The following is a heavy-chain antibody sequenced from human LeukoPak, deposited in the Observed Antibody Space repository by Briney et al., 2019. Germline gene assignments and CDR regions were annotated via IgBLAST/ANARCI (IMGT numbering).Heavy chain of an antibody. J-gene: IGHJ4*02. CDR3: ARELPYGDYVFDY. CDR1: GFTFSSYA. CDR2: ISYDGSNK. Sequence: GGSLRLSCAASGFTFSSYATHWVRQAPGKGLEWVAVISYDGSNKYYADSVKGRFTISRDNSKNTLYLQMNSLRAEDTAVYYCARELPYGDYVFDYWGQGTLVTVCS. V-gene: IGHV3-30-3*01. D-gene: IGHD4-17*01.